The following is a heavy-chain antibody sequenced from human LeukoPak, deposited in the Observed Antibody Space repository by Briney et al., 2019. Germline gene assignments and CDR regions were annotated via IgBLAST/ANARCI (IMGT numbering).Heavy chain of an antibody. CDR2: ISYRGNT. CDR3: AGARITMVRGGADYYYYGMDV. J-gene: IGHJ6*02. CDR1: GGSISSYY. Sequence: SETLSLTCTVSGGSISSYYWSWIRQPPGKGLEWIAYISYRGNTNYNPSLKSRVTISVDTSKNQFSLKLSSVTAADTAVYFCAGARITMVRGGADYYYYGMDVWGQGTTVTVSS. D-gene: IGHD3-10*01. V-gene: IGHV4-59*01.